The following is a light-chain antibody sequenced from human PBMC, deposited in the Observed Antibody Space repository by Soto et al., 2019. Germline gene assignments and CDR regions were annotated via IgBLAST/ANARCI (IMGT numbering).Light chain of an antibody. CDR3: QQYDTYSPT. CDR1: QSIGSW. CDR2: DAS. Sequence: DIPMTQSPSTLSASVGDRVTITCRASQSIGSWLAWYQQKAGKAPKVLIYDASNLESGVPSRFSGSGSGTEFTLTISSLQPDDFATYYCQQYDTYSPTFGQGTKVETK. J-gene: IGKJ1*01. V-gene: IGKV1-5*01.